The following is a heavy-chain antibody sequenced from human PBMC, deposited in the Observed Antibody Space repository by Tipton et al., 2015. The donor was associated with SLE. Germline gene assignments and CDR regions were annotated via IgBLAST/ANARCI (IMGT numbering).Heavy chain of an antibody. J-gene: IGHJ4*02. Sequence: TLSLTCNVSGASISDNAYYWGWVRQPPGRALEWIGNTYHSDSAFYNPSLKSRAAISLDPSKNQFSLTVNSVTAADTAVYYCAGLVVVPRELGIGATEAMDFWGQGTLVTVSS. CDR2: TYHSDSA. CDR1: GASISDNAYY. V-gene: IGHV4-39*07. CDR3: AGLVVVPRELGIGATEAMDF. D-gene: IGHD5-24*01.